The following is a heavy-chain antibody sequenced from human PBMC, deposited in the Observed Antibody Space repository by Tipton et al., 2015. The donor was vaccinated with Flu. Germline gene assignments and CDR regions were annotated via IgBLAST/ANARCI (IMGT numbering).Heavy chain of an antibody. CDR1: GFTFSDYY. Sequence: GSLRLSCAASGFTFSDYYMSWIRQAPGKGLEWVSYISSSGSTIYYADSVKGRFTISRDNAKNSLYLQMNSLRAEDTALYYCAKVGIAARPFFFDYWGQGTLVTVSS. J-gene: IGHJ4*02. V-gene: IGHV3-11*01. CDR3: AKVGIAARPFFFDY. CDR2: ISSSGSTI. D-gene: IGHD6-6*01.